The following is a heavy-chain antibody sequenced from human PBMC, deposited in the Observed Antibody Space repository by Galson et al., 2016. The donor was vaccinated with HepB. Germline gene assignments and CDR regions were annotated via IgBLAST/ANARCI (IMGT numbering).Heavy chain of an antibody. CDR1: GFALSSYP. CDR3: VRGSMGWFDP. D-gene: IGHD2-8*01. Sequence: SLRLSCAASGFALSSYPMYWVRQTPGKGLECVATITYDGRFKFYADSVKGRFTVARENSKSALPRQMDSLRPDDTAVYYCVRGSMGWFDPWGQGTLVTVSS. CDR2: ITYDGRFK. J-gene: IGHJ5*02. V-gene: IGHV3-30*04.